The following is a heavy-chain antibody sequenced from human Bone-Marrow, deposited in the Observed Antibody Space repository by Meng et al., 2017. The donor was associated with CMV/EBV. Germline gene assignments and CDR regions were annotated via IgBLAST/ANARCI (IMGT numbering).Heavy chain of an antibody. CDR1: GGSISSSDYY. CDR2: IYYSGNT. V-gene: IGHV4-39*07. J-gene: IGHJ4*02. CDR3: ARGGSYWD. D-gene: IGHD1-26*01. Sequence: SETLSLTCSVSGGSISSSDYYWGWIRQPPGKGLEWIGSIYYSGNTYYNPSLKSRVTISVDTSKNQFSLKLSSVTAADTAIYYCARGGSYWDWGQGTLVIVSS.